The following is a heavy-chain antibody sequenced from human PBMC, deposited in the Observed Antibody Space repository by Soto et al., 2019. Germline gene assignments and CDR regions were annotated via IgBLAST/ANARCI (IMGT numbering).Heavy chain of an antibody. D-gene: IGHD3-22*01. V-gene: IGHV1-2*02. CDR1: GYTFTGYY. Sequence: GASVKVSCKASGYTFTGYYMHWVRQAPGQGLEWMGWINPNSGGTNYAQKFQGRVTMTRDTSISTAYMELSRLRSEDTAVYYCATDRLGTMIVVALHYWGQGTLVTVSS. CDR2: INPNSGGT. CDR3: ATDRLGTMIVVALHY. J-gene: IGHJ4*02.